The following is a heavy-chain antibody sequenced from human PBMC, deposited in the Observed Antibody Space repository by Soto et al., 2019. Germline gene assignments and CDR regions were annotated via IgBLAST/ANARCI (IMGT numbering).Heavy chain of an antibody. Sequence: ETLSLTCTVSGGSISSYYWSWIRQPAGKGLEWIGRIYTSGSTNYNPSLKSRVTMSVDTSKNQFSLKLSSVTAADTAFYYCAREDSSSAGIYYYYYYGMDVWGQGTTVTVSS. CDR2: IYTSGST. CDR1: GGSISSYY. J-gene: IGHJ6*02. D-gene: IGHD6-6*01. CDR3: AREDSSSAGIYYYYYYGMDV. V-gene: IGHV4-4*07.